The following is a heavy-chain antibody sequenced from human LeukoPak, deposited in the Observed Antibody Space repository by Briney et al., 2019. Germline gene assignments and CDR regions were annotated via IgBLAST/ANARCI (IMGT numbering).Heavy chain of an antibody. CDR1: GFTFSSYG. CDR2: ISYDGSNK. Sequence: PGGSLRLSCAASGFTFSSYGMHWVRQAPGKGLEWVAVISYDGSNKYYADSVKGRFTISRDNSKNTLYLQMNSLRAEDTAVYYCARDQGVGTTGGLFDYWGQGILVTVSS. V-gene: IGHV3-30*03. D-gene: IGHD1-26*01. CDR3: ARDQGVGTTGGLFDY. J-gene: IGHJ4*02.